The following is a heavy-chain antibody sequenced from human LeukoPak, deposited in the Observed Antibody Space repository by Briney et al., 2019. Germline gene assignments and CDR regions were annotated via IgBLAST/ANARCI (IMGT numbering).Heavy chain of an antibody. CDR3: ATGAPFSGWGDYSRGLFDY. Sequence: ASVKVSCKVSGYTLTELSMHWVRQAPGKGLEWMGGFNPEDGETVYPQKFQGRVTMAEDTSTDTAYMDLSSLRSEDTAVYYCATGAPFSGWGDYSRGLFDYRGQGTLVTVSS. CDR1: GYTLTELS. D-gene: IGHD4-17*01. V-gene: IGHV1-24*01. CDR2: FNPEDGET. J-gene: IGHJ4*02.